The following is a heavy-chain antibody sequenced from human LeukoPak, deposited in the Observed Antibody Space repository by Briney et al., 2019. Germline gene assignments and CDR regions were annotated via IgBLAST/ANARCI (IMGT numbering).Heavy chain of an antibody. Sequence: GGSLRLSCAASVFTFSSYWMSWVRQAPWKGLEWVANIKQDGSEKYYVDSVKGRFTISRDNAKNSLYLQMNSLRAEDTAVYYCARGLAYSFGYGIDYWGQGTLVTVSS. J-gene: IGHJ4*02. V-gene: IGHV3-7*01. CDR2: IKQDGSEK. CDR1: VFTFSSYW. CDR3: ARGLAYSFGYGIDY. D-gene: IGHD5-18*01.